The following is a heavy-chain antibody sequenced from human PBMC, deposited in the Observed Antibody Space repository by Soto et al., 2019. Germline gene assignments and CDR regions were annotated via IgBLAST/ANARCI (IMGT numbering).Heavy chain of an antibody. CDR2: IQSGGPT. J-gene: IGHJ6*04. D-gene: IGHD2-15*01. CDR3: ARDDVLFDGGRCYGAPVDG. CDR1: GFTVSSKY. Sequence: EVQLVESGGGLVKPGGSLRLSCAASGFTVSSKYMSWVRQARGNGLEWVSLIQSGGPTYYADSVKGRFTISRDTSENTVHLQMDSLSAGDTAVYYCARDDVLFDGGRCYGAPVDGWGKGTTFTVSA. V-gene: IGHV3-66*01.